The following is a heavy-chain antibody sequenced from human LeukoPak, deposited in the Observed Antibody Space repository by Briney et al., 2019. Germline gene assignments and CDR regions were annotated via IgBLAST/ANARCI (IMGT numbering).Heavy chain of an antibody. CDR3: ARDRSDIAAAGYFDH. J-gene: IGHJ4*02. CDR1: GFTFNNYA. CDR2: IYSGGST. D-gene: IGHD6-13*01. Sequence: GGSLRLSCVASGFTFNNYAMSWVRQAPGKGLEWVSVIYSGGSTYYADSVKGRFTISRDNSKNTLYLQMNSLRAEDSAVYYCARDRSDIAAAGYFDHWGQGTLVTVSS. V-gene: IGHV3-53*01.